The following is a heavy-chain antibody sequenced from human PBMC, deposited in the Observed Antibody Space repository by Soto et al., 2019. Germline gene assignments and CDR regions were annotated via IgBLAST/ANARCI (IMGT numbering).Heavy chain of an antibody. J-gene: IGHJ5*02. D-gene: IGHD2-15*01. CDR3: ARVPYKVVVAAGWFDP. CDR2: ISAYNGNT. CDR1: GYTFTSYG. V-gene: IGHV1-18*01. Sequence: QVQLVQSGAEVKKPGASVKVSCKASGYTFTSYGISWVRQAPGQGLEWMGWISAYNGNTNYAQKLQGRVTMTTDTXTXIAYMELSSLRSDDTAVYSCARVPYKVVVAAGWFDPWGQGTLVTVSS.